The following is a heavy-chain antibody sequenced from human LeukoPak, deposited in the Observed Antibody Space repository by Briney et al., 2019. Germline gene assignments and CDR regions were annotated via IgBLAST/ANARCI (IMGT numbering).Heavy chain of an antibody. CDR3: ARGRVTWLGACDI. V-gene: IGHV4-34*01. CDR2: INHSGST. Sequence: PSETLSLTCAVYGGSFSGYYWSWIRQPPGKGLEWIGEINHSGSTNYNPSLKSRVTISVDTSKNQFSLKLSSVTAADTAVYYCARGRVTWLGACDIWGQGTMVTVSA. J-gene: IGHJ3*02. CDR1: GGSFSGYY. D-gene: IGHD2-21*02.